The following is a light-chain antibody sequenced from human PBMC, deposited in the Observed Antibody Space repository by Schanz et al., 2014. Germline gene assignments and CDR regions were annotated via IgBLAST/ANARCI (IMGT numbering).Light chain of an antibody. Sequence: EIVLTQSPGTLSLSPGERATLSCRASESVASNSLAWYQQKRGQPPRLLISGASSRATGTPDRFSGSGSGADFTLTISRLGPEDFAVYYCRQYGSLPETFGQGTKVEIK. V-gene: IGKV3-20*01. CDR2: GAS. J-gene: IGKJ1*01. CDR1: ESVASNS. CDR3: RQYGSLPET.